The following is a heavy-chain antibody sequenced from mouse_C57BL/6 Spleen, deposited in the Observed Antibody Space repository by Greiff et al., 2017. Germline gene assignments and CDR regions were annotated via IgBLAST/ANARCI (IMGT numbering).Heavy chain of an antibody. CDR2: IDPSDSET. J-gene: IGHJ4*01. V-gene: IGHV1-52*01. CDR3: ERYDGYYYAMDY. D-gene: IGHD2-2*01. Sequence: VQLQQPGAELVRPGSSVKLSCKASGYTFTSYWMHWVKQRPIQGLEWIGNIDPSDSETHYNQKFKDKATLTVDKSSSTAYMQLSSLTSEDSAVYYCERYDGYYYAMDYWGQGTSVTVSS. CDR1: GYTFTSYW.